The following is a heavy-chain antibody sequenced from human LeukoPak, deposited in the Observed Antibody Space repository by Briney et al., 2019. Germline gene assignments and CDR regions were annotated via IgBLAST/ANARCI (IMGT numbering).Heavy chain of an antibody. CDR2: ISGSGGST. Sequence: RSGGSLRLTCAASGFTFSSYAMSGVRHAPGKGLEWVSAISGSGGSTYYADSVKGRFTISRDNSKNTLYLQMNSLRAEDTAVYYCAKDFADYYDTNYFDYWGQGTLVTVSS. CDR3: AKDFADYYDTNYFDY. CDR1: GFTFSSYA. V-gene: IGHV3-23*01. D-gene: IGHD3-22*01. J-gene: IGHJ4*02.